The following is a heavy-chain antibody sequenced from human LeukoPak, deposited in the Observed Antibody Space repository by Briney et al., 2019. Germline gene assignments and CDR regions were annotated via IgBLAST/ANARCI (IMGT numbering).Heavy chain of an antibody. J-gene: IGHJ6*02. CDR2: ISSGSSTT. V-gene: IGHV3-48*02. CDR1: GFIFSSYS. Sequence: GGSLRLSCVASGFIFSSYSMNWVRQAPGKGLEGVSYISSGSSTTYYVDSVKGRFTISRDNAKNSLYLQMNSLRDEDTAVYYCAGARTYYYAMDVWGQGTTVTVSS. CDR3: AGARTYYYAMDV.